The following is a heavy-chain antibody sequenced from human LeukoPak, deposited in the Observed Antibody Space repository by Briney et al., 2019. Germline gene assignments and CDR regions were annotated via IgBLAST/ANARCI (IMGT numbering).Heavy chain of an antibody. Sequence: ASVTVSCKASGYTFTAYYMHWVRQAPGQGLEWMGWIDPNGGGTNYAQQFQGRVTMTRDTSISTAYMALSSLTSDDTAVYYCARPLSPYQFYFHTWSQGTLLTVSS. CDR3: ARPLSPYQFYFHT. J-gene: IGHJ4*02. V-gene: IGHV1-2*02. CDR2: IDPNGGGT. D-gene: IGHD3-16*02. CDR1: GYTFTAYY.